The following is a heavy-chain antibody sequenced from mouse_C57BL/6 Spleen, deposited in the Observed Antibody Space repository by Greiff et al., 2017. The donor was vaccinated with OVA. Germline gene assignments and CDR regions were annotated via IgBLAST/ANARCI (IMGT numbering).Heavy chain of an antibody. Sequence: EVKLVESGEGLVKPGGSLKLSCAASGFTFSSYAMSWVRQTPEKRLEWVAYISSGGDYIYYADTVKGRFTISRDNARNTLYLQMSSLKSEDTAMYYCTRGYGSSPGLAYWGQGTLVTVSA. V-gene: IGHV5-9-1*02. CDR3: TRGYGSSPGLAY. J-gene: IGHJ3*01. CDR1: GFTFSSYA. D-gene: IGHD1-1*01. CDR2: ISSGGDYI.